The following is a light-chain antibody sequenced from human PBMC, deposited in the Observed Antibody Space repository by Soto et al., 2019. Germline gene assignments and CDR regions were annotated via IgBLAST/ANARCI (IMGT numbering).Light chain of an antibody. Sequence: QSVLTQPPSVSGAPGQRVTISCTGSSSNIGAGYDVHWYQQLPGTAPKLLIYGNSNRPSGVPDRFSSSKSGTSASLAITGLQAEDEADYYCQSYDSSLGRVFGGGTQLTVL. V-gene: IGLV1-40*01. CDR2: GNS. CDR1: SSNIGAGYD. CDR3: QSYDSSLGRV. J-gene: IGLJ2*01.